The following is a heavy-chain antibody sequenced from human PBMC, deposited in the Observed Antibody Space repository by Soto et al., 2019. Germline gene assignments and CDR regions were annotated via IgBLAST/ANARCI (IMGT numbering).Heavy chain of an antibody. CDR2: ISYDGSNK. J-gene: IGHJ4*02. V-gene: IGHV3-30*18. CDR3: AKSPSYPVHFDY. D-gene: IGHD1-26*01. CDR1: GFTFSSYG. Sequence: QVQLVESGGGVVQPGRSLRLSCAASGFTFSSYGMHWVRQAPGKGLEWVAVISYDGSNKYYADSVKGRFTISRDNSKNTLYLQMNSLRAEDTAVYYCAKSPSYPVHFDYWGQGTLVTVSP.